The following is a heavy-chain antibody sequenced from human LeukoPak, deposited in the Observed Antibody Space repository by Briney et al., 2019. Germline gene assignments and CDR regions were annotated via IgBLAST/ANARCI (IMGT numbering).Heavy chain of an antibody. CDR3: RDGYEGN. CDR2: INPNSGGT. Sequence: ASVKVSCKASGYTFTGYSLHWVRQTPGQGLQWMGWINPNSGGTNYAQKFQGRVTMTRDTSISTAYMELSRLRSDDTAVYYCRDGYEGNWGQGTLVTVSS. CDR1: GYTFTGYS. D-gene: IGHD5-24*01. V-gene: IGHV1-2*02. J-gene: IGHJ4*02.